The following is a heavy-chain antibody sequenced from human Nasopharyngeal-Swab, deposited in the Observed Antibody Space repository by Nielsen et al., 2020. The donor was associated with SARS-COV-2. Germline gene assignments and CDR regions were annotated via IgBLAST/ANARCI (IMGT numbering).Heavy chain of an antibody. D-gene: IGHD1-1*01. J-gene: IGHJ4*02. V-gene: IGHV1-3*01. Sequence: ASVKVSCKASGYTFTSYSMHWVRQAPGQRLEWMGWINAGNGNTESSQKFQGRVTITRDTSASTAYMELSSLRSEDTAVYYCATGTTGTQHFDYWGQGTLVTVSS. CDR1: GYTFTSYS. CDR3: ATGTTGTQHFDY. CDR2: INAGNGNT.